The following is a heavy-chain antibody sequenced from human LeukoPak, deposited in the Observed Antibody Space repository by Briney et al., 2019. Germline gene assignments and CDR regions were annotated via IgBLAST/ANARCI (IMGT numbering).Heavy chain of an antibody. J-gene: IGHJ4*02. D-gene: IGHD2-2*02. Sequence: SGGSLRLSCAASGFTFSSYGMHWVRQAPGKGLEWVAFIRYDGSNKYYADSVKGRFTISRDNSKNTLYLQMNSLRAEDTAAYYCAKDLHYCSSTSCYTLLDYWRQGTLVTVSS. V-gene: IGHV3-30*02. CDR2: IRYDGSNK. CDR1: GFTFSSYG. CDR3: AKDLHYCSSTSCYTLLDY.